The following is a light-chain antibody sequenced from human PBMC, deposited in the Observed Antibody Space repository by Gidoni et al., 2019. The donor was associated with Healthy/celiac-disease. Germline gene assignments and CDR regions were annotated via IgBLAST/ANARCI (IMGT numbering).Light chain of an antibody. J-gene: IGLJ2*01. V-gene: IGLV1-47*01. CDR3: AAWDDSLSGVV. CDR1: SSNIGSNH. CDR2: RNN. Sequence: QSVLTQPPSASGTPGQRVTIPCSGSSSNIGSNHVYLYQQLPGTAPKPLIFRNNQRPSGVPDRFSGSKSGTSAYLAISGLRSEDEADYYCAAWDDSLSGVVFGGGTKLTVL.